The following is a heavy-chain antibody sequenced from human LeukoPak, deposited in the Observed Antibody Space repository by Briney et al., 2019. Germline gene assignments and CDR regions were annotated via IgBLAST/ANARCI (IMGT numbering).Heavy chain of an antibody. V-gene: IGHV4-34*01. J-gene: IGHJ4*02. CDR2: INHSGST. CDR3: ARVPMVRGVRSDY. Sequence: NPSETLSLTSAVYGGSFSGYYWSWIRQPPGKGLEWIGEINHSGSTNYNPSLKSRVTISVDTSKNQFSLKLSSVTAADTAVYYCARVPMVRGVRSDYWGQGTLVTVSS. D-gene: IGHD3-10*01. CDR1: GGSFSGYY.